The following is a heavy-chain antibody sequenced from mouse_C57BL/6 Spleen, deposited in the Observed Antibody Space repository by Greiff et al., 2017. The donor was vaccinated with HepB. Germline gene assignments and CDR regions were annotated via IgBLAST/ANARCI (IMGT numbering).Heavy chain of an antibody. V-gene: IGHV1-26*01. Sequence: EVQLQQSGPELVKPGASVKISCKASGYTFTDYYMNWVKQSHGKSLEWIGDINPNNGGTSYNQKFKGKATLTVDKSSSTAYMEIRSLTSEDSAVYYCASNYGYYFDYWGQCTTLTVSS. CDR3: ASNYGYYFDY. D-gene: IGHD1-1*01. CDR2: INPNNGGT. CDR1: GYTFTDYY. J-gene: IGHJ2*01.